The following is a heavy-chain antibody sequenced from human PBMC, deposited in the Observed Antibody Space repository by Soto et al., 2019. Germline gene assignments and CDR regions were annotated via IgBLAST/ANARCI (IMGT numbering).Heavy chain of an antibody. V-gene: IGHV1-3*01. CDR3: ARYLGTRGKPKNGFDP. CDR1: GYTFTSYA. J-gene: IGHJ5*02. D-gene: IGHD3-9*01. CDR2: INAGNGNT. Sequence: ASVKVSCKASGYTFTSYAMHWVRQAPGQRLEWMGWINAGNGNTKYSQKFQGRVTITRDTSASTAYMELSSLRSEDTAVYYCARYLGTRGKPKNGFDPWGQGTLVTVSS.